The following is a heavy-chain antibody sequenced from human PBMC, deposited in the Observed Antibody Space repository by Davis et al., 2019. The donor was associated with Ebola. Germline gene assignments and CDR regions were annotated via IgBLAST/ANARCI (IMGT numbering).Heavy chain of an antibody. J-gene: IGHJ6*04. D-gene: IGHD6-19*01. CDR2: ITSSGGST. CDR3: AKGGSGWPSDYSYGMGV. V-gene: IGHV3-23*01. Sequence: GGSLRLSCAASGFTFSSFAMTWARQAPGKGLEWVSAITSSGGSTYYADSVKGRFTISRDNSKNTLYLQMNSLTVEDTAVYYCAKGGSGWPSDYSYGMGVWGKGTMVTVSS. CDR1: GFTFSSFA.